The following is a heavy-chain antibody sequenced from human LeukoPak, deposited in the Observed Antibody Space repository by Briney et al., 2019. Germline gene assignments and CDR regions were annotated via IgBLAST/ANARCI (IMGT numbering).Heavy chain of an antibody. CDR2: TSWNSGSI. CDR1: GFTFDDYA. CDR3: AKADGTVTHFDY. V-gene: IGHV3-9*01. Sequence: PGGSLRLSCAASGFTFDDYAMHWVRQAPGKGLEWVSGTSWNSGSIGYADSVKGRFTISRDNAKNSLYLQMNSLRAEDTALYYCAKADGTVTHFDYWGQGTLVTVSS. J-gene: IGHJ4*02. D-gene: IGHD4-17*01.